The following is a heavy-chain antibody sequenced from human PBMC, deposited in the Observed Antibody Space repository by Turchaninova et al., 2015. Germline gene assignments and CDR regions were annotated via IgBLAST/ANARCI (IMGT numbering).Heavy chain of an antibody. V-gene: IGHV5-51*01. Sequence: EVQLVQSGAEVKKPGESLKISCKGSGYSFPSSWIAWVRQMPGKGLEVLGTIYPGDSDTRYSPSFQGQVTISADKSISTAYLQWSSLMASDSAMYYCARLANYDSSGSLGCWGQGTLVTVSS. CDR1: GYSFPSSW. D-gene: IGHD3-22*01. CDR2: IYPGDSDT. CDR3: ARLANYDSSGSLGC. J-gene: IGHJ4*02.